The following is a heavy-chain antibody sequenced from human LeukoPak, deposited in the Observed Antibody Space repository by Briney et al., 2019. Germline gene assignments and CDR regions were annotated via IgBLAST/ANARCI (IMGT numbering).Heavy chain of an antibody. CDR2: IIPIFGTA. CDR1: GGTFSSYA. Sequence: ASVKVSCKASGGTFSSYAISWVRQASGQGLEWMGGIIPIFGTANYAQKFQGRVTITTDESTSTAYMELSSLRSEDTAVYYCARTIVVVPAARRFNWFDPWGQGTLVTVSS. D-gene: IGHD2-2*01. J-gene: IGHJ5*02. V-gene: IGHV1-69*05. CDR3: ARTIVVVPAARRFNWFDP.